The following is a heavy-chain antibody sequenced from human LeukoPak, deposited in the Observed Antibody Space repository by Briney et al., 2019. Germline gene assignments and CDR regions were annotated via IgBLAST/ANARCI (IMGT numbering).Heavy chain of an antibody. CDR2: IYTSGST. Sequence: PSETLSPTCTVSGDSISNYYWSWIRQPAGKGLEWIWRIYTSGSTNYNPSLKSRVTMSVDTSKNQFSLKLSSVTAADTAVYYCARVSLVRGAPDYYFDYWGQGTLVTVSS. D-gene: IGHD3-10*01. CDR3: ARVSLVRGAPDYYFDY. V-gene: IGHV4-4*07. J-gene: IGHJ4*02. CDR1: GDSISNYY.